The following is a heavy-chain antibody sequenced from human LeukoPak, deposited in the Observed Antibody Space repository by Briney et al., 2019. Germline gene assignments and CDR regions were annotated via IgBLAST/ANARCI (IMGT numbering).Heavy chain of an antibody. CDR1: GYIFSRYF. D-gene: IGHD6-25*01. CDR2: MNPNSGGT. J-gene: IGHJ4*02. Sequence: ASVRVSCKASGYIFSRYFIHWVRQAPGQGLEWMAWMNPNSGGTSYAQKFQGRVTMTRDTSISTGYMELSRLRFDDTAVYYCAINKAAKSLDYWGQGTLATVSS. CDR3: AINKAAKSLDY. V-gene: IGHV1-2*02.